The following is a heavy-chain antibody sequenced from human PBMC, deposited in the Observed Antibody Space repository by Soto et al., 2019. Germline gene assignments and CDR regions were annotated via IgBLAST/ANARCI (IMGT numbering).Heavy chain of an antibody. CDR3: ARDPSYSSGWYDGWFDP. CDR2: INAGNGNT. CDR1: GYTFTSYA. Sequence: ASVKVSCKASGYTFTSYAMHWVRQAPGQRLEWMGWINAGNGNTKYSQKFQGRVTITRDTSASTAYMELSSLRSEDTAVYYCARDPSYSSGWYDGWFDPWGQGTLVTVSS. V-gene: IGHV1-3*01. J-gene: IGHJ5*02. D-gene: IGHD6-19*01.